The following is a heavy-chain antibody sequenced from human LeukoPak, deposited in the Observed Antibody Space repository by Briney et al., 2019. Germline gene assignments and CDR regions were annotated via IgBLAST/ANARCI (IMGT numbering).Heavy chain of an antibody. D-gene: IGHD5-24*01. CDR2: ISGSGGST. Sequence: GGSLRLSCAASGFTFSSDAMSWVPEAPGRGLVWVSAISGSGGSTYYADSVKGRFTISRDNSKNTLYLQMNSMRADETAVYYCVVAGWLDPFDYWGQGTLVTVSS. V-gene: IGHV3-23*01. CDR3: VVAGWLDPFDY. J-gene: IGHJ4*02. CDR1: GFTFSSDA.